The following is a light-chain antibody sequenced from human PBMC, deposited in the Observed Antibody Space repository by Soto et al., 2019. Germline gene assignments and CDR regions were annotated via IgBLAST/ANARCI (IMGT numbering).Light chain of an antibody. CDR3: CSYTRTSNHYF. J-gene: IGLJ1*01. CDR1: NSDIGSRNL. Sequence: QSVLTQPASVSGSPGQSITISCTGTNSDIGSRNLVSWYQQHPGIAPKLIIYEGSRRPSGISHRFSGSKSGNTASLTISGLQAEDEADYYCCSYTRTSNHYFFGSGTKVTVL. CDR2: EGS. V-gene: IGLV2-14*02.